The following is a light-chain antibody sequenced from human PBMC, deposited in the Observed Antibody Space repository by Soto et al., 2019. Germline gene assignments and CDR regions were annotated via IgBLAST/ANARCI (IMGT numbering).Light chain of an antibody. J-gene: IGKJ4*01. CDR1: QSVSSSY. CDR2: DAS. V-gene: IGKV3-15*01. CDR3: QQYNSWPLT. Sequence: EIVLKRSPGTLSLSPGERATLSCSASQSVSSSYLAWYQQKPGQAPRLLIYDASTRATGIPARFSGRGSGTEFTLTISSLQSEDFAVYYCQQYNSWPLTFGGGTKVDIK.